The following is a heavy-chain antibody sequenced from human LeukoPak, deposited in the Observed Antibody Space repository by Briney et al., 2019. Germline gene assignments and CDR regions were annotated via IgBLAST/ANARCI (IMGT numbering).Heavy chain of an antibody. CDR2: VNSDGSWT. CDR1: GNYW. V-gene: IGHV3-74*01. D-gene: IGHD1-26*01. J-gene: IGHJ4*02. Sequence: GGSLRLSCAASGNYWMHWVRQAPGKGLVWVSHVNSDGSWTSHADSVKGRFTISRDNSKNTLYLQMNSLRAEDTAVYYCARDRVGTAFDYWGQGTLVTVSS. CDR3: ARDRVGTAFDY.